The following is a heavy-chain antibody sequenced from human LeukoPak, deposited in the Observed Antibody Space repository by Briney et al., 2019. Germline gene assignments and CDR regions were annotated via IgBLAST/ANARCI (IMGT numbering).Heavy chain of an antibody. CDR1: GYTFTSYY. Sequence: GASVNISCKSSGYTFTSYYMYWVRQAPGQGLEWMGILNSSGGNTSYAQKFQGRVTMTRDTSARIVYMELRSLRSEDTAVYYWARENTYGYSYGMDVWGQGTTVTV. V-gene: IGHV1-46*01. D-gene: IGHD3-22*01. CDR3: ARENTYGYSYGMDV. CDR2: LNSSGGNT. J-gene: IGHJ6*02.